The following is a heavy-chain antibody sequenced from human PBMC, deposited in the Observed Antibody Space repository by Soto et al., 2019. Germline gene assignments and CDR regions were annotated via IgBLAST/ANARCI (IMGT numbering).Heavy chain of an antibody. CDR3: AKEIEYYDFWSGWLPDGMDV. J-gene: IGHJ6*02. V-gene: IGHV3-23*01. CDR1: GFTFSSYA. D-gene: IGHD3-3*01. Sequence: EGSLRLSCAASGFTFSSYAMSWVRQAPGKGLEWVSAISGSGGSTYYADSVKGRFTISRDNSKNTLYLQMNSLRAEDTAVYYCAKEIEYYDFWSGWLPDGMDVWGQGTTVTVSS. CDR2: ISGSGGST.